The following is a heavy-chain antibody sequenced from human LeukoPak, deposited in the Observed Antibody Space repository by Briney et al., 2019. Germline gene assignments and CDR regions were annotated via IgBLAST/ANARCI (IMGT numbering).Heavy chain of an antibody. CDR2: ISAYNGNT. D-gene: IGHD4-17*01. J-gene: IGHJ4*02. CDR1: GYTFTSYG. Sequence: GASVKVSCKASGYTFTSYGISWVRQAPGQGLEWMGWISAYNGNTNYAQKLQGRVTMTTDTSTSTAYMELRSLRSEDTAVYYCASDYGDYSRVGTFDYWGQGTLVTVSS. CDR3: ASDYGDYSRVGTFDY. V-gene: IGHV1-18*01.